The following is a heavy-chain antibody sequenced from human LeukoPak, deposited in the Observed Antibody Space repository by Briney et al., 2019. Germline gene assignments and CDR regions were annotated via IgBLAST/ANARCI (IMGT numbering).Heavy chain of an antibody. CDR3: AKQIGYCSDGSCYFTT. CDR1: GFTFSNYG. J-gene: IGHJ5*02. Sequence: PGESLRLSCSGSGFTFSNYGMTWVRQAPGPGLEWVSTISGNGGSTYYADSVKGRFTISRDNSRNTLYLQMNSLRGEDTAVYYCAKQIGYCSDGSCYFTTWGQGTLVTVSS. CDR2: ISGNGGST. V-gene: IGHV3-23*01. D-gene: IGHD2-15*01.